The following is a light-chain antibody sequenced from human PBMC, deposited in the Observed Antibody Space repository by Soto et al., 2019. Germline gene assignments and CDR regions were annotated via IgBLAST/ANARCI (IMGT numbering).Light chain of an antibody. CDR2: DVN. V-gene: IGLV2-11*01. CDR3: CSYAGTPIWL. J-gene: IGLJ3*02. Sequence: QSALTQPRSVSASPGQSVAISCTGSSSDVGGYTYVSWYQQCPGKAPRLLIYDVNKRPSGVPDRFSGSKSGNTASLTISGLQAVDEADYYCCSYAGTPIWLFGGGTKLTVL. CDR1: SSDVGGYTY.